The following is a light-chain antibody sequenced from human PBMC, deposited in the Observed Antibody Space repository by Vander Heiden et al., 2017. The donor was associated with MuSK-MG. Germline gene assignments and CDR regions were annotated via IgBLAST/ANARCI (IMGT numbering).Light chain of an antibody. Sequence: QSVLTQTPSASGTPGQTVTISCSGSSSNIGSNTVNWYQQLPGTAPNLLIYSNNQRPSGVPDRFSGSKSGTSASLAISGLQSEDEADYYCAAWDDSLNGSVVFGGGTKLTVL. J-gene: IGLJ2*01. CDR1: SSNIGSNT. CDR3: AAWDDSLNGSVV. V-gene: IGLV1-44*01. CDR2: SNN.